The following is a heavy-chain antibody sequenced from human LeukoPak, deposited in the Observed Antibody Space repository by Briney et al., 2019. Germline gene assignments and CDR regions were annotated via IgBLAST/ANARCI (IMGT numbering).Heavy chain of an antibody. Sequence: GASVKVSCKASGGTFSSYAISWVRQAPGQGLEWMGIINPSGGSTSYAQKFQGRVTMTRDMSTSTVYMELSSLRSEDTAVYYCARVSVVARGREAWFDSWGQGTLVTVSS. CDR3: ARVSVVARGREAWFDS. CDR1: GGTFSSYA. CDR2: INPSGGST. D-gene: IGHD2-15*01. V-gene: IGHV1-46*01. J-gene: IGHJ5*01.